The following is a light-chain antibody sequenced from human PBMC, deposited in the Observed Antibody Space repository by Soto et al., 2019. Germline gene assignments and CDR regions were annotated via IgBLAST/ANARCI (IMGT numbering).Light chain of an antibody. CDR3: CSYAGSYTFYV. CDR2: DVS. Sequence: QSALTQPRSVSGSPGQSVTISCTGTSSDVGGYNYVSWYQQHPGKAPKLMIYDVSKRPSGVPDRFSGSKSGNTASLTISGLQAEEEADYYCCSYAGSYTFYVFGTGTNVTVL. V-gene: IGLV2-11*01. J-gene: IGLJ1*01. CDR1: SSDVGGYNY.